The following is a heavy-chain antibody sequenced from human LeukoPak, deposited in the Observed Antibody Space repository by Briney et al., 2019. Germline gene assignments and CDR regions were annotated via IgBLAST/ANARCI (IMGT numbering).Heavy chain of an antibody. CDR3: ARGGSGYSKTDY. V-gene: IGHV3-21*01. D-gene: IGHD3-3*01. CDR2: ISSSSSYI. CDR1: GFTFSSYS. J-gene: IGHJ4*02. Sequence: PGGSLRLSCAASGFTFSSYSMNWVRQAPGKGLEWVSSISSSSSYIYYADSVKGRFTISRDNAKNSLYLQMNSLRAEDTAVYYCARGGSGYSKTDYWGQGTLVTVSS.